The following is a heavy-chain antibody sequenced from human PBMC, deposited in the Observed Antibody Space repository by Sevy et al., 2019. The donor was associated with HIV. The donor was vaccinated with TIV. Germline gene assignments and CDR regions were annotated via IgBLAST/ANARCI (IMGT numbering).Heavy chain of an antibody. CDR1: GGTFSSYA. D-gene: IGHD5-18*01. J-gene: IGHJ3*02. CDR3: ARGGYSYGFDAFDI. V-gene: IGHV1-69*13. Sequence: ASVKVSCKASGGTFSSYAISWVRQAPGQGLEWMGGIIPIFGTANYAQKFQGRVTITADESTSTAYMELSSLRSEDTAVYYCARGGYSYGFDAFDIWGQGTMVTVSS. CDR2: IIPIFGTA.